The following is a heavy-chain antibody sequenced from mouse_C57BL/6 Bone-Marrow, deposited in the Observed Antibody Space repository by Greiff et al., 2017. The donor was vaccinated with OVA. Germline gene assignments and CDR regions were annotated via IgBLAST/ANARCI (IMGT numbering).Heavy chain of an antibody. D-gene: IGHD2-5*01. CDR3: ARGDYSIYYAMDY. CDR2: LDPSDSYT. Sequence: QVQLHQPGAELVKPGASVKLSCKASGYTFTSYWMQWVQQRPGQGLEWIGELDPSDSYTNYNQKFKGQATLTVDTTSSTAYLQLSSLTSEDSAVYYCARGDYSIYYAMDYWGQGTSVTVSS. J-gene: IGHJ4*01. V-gene: IGHV1-50*01. CDR1: GYTFTSYW.